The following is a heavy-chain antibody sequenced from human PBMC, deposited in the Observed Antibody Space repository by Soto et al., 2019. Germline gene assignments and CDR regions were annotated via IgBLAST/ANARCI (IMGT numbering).Heavy chain of an antibody. Sequence: QVQLQQWGAGLLKPSETLSLTCAVYGGSFSDHYWSWIRQSPGKGLEWIGEINHSGSASHNPSLKSRVTLSVDRSKNQFSLKLSSVTAADTAVYYCATRLPTDYWGRGTLVTVSS. D-gene: IGHD4-17*01. V-gene: IGHV4-34*01. CDR3: ATRLPTDY. J-gene: IGHJ4*02. CDR2: INHSGSA. CDR1: GGSFSDHY.